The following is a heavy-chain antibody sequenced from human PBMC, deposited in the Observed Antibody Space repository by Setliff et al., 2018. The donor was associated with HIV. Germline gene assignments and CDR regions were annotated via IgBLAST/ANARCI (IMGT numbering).Heavy chain of an antibody. J-gene: IGHJ3*02. CDR2: INYDESSE. Sequence: GGSLRLSCAASGFTFNTYGMHWVRQAPGKGLGWVAFINYDESSEYYADSVKGRVSISRDNSKNTVDLHMNSLRTEDTAVYYCAKDGDYRNGDYDAFDIWGLGTMVTVSS. CDR3: AKDGDYRNGDYDAFDI. CDR1: GFTFNTYG. V-gene: IGHV3-30*02. D-gene: IGHD4-4*01.